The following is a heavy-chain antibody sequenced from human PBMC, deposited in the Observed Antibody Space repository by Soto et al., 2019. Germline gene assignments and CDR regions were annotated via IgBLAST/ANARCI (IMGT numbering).Heavy chain of an antibody. Sequence: QVQLVDSGGDVVQPGGSLRLSCTGSGFTFGNYGMYWVRQAPGKGLEWVASTSYDGNNKYYADSLKGRFTISRDNSKKMVYLQMTSLGPEDTAVYYCAKGGGSARDFDYWGQGALVTVSS. D-gene: IGHD1-26*01. CDR1: GFTFGNYG. CDR3: AKGGGSARDFDY. V-gene: IGHV3-30*18. J-gene: IGHJ4*02. CDR2: TSYDGNNK.